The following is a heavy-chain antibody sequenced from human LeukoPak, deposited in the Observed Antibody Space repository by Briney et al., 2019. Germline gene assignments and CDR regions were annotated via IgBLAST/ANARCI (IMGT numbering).Heavy chain of an antibody. Sequence: GGSLRLSCAASGFTFDDYAMHWVRQAPGKGLEWVSGISWNSGSIGYADSVKGRFTISRDNAKNSLYLQMNSLRAEDTALYYCAKSGNYDILTGYSDAFDIWGQGTMVTVSS. CDR1: GFTFDDYA. D-gene: IGHD3-9*01. CDR2: ISWNSGSI. J-gene: IGHJ3*02. V-gene: IGHV3-9*01. CDR3: AKSGNYDILTGYSDAFDI.